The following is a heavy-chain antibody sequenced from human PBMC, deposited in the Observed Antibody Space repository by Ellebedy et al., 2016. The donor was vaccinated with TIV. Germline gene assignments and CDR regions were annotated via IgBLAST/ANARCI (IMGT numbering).Heavy chain of an antibody. CDR1: GFTFSSYN. CDR3: AIVLDAIPARFDP. J-gene: IGHJ5*02. V-gene: IGHV3-48*03. CDR2: ITSTGTAI. Sequence: GGSLRLSCAASGFTFSSYNMNWVRQAPGKGLEWVAYITSTGTAIYYADSVRGRFTISRDNAKNSLFLQMNSLRAEDTAVYYCAIVLDAIPARFDPWGQGTLVTVSS. D-gene: IGHD2-8*01.